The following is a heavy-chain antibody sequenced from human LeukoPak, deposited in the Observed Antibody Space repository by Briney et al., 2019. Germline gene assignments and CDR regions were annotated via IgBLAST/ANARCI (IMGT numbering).Heavy chain of an antibody. Sequence: GGSLKLSCAASGFTFSGSAMRWVRQASGKGLEWVGRIRTKANSYATAYAASVKGRFTISRDDSKNTAYLQMNSLKTEDTAVYYCIKQGSWDAFDIWGQGTMVTVSS. CDR2: IRTKANSYAT. CDR1: GFTFSGSA. J-gene: IGHJ3*02. D-gene: IGHD1-26*01. V-gene: IGHV3-73*01. CDR3: IKQGSWDAFDI.